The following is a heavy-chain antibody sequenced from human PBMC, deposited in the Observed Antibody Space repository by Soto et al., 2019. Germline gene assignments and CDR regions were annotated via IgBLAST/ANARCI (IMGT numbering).Heavy chain of an antibody. Sequence: SVKVSCKASGYTFTSYYMHWVRQAPVQGLEWMGIINPSGGSTSYAQKFQGRVTMTRDTSTSTVYMELSSLRSEDTAVYYCARDSDSSGYYPGNGMDVWGQGTTVTVSS. CDR2: INPSGGST. CDR3: ARDSDSSGYYPGNGMDV. V-gene: IGHV1-46*01. D-gene: IGHD3-22*01. J-gene: IGHJ6*02. CDR1: GYTFTSYY.